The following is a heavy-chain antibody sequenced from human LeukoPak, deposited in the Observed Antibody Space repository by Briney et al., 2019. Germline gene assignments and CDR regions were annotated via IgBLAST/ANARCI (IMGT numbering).Heavy chain of an antibody. CDR2: ISSDGNHK. J-gene: IGHJ5*02. D-gene: IGHD5-12*01. CDR3: ARDRLPPPGVYCFDP. Sequence: GGSLRLSCAASGFTFSTYAMHWVRQAPGKGLEWVAAISSDGNHKHFADSVRGRFTISRDNSKNTLFLQMNSLRPNDTAVYYCARDRLPPPGVYCFDPWGQGTLVTVSS. CDR1: GFTFSTYA. V-gene: IGHV3-30-3*01.